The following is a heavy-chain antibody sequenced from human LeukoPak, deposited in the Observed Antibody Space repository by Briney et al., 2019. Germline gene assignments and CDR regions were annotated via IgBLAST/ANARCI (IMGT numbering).Heavy chain of an antibody. Sequence: PGGSLRLSCAASGFSFSNQWMHWFRQVPGKGLEWVSVIKTDGTTAIYADSVKGRFTISRDNAKSTVYLQMNSLRVGDTAPYFCSTGARFYFDLWGLGTLVSVSS. D-gene: IGHD5-24*01. V-gene: IGHV3-74*01. CDR2: IKTDGTTA. J-gene: IGHJ4*02. CDR1: GFSFSNQW. CDR3: STGARFYFDL.